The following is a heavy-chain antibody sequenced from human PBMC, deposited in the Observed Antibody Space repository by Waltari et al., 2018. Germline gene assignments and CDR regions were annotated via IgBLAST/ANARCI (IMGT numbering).Heavy chain of an antibody. CDR3: ARDYGSGTYYYMDV. V-gene: IGHV1-8*03. J-gene: IGHJ6*03. CDR2: MNPTSGST. D-gene: IGHD3-10*01. CDR1: GYSVTPSN. Sequence: QLEQSGAEVKKPGAALKVSCKASGYSVTPSNSNWVRQAAGQGLEWMGWMNPTSGSTGYAQKFQDRVAITRSTSIGTAYMELRSLRSEDTAVYYCARDYGSGTYYYMDVWGKGTTVTVS.